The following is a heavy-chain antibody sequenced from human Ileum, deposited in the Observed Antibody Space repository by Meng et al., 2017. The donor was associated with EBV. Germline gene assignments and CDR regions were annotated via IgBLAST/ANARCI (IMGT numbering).Heavy chain of an antibody. J-gene: IGHJ5*02. Sequence: QGRPTKWGQGLLKPSETLSPTCAVYGGSFNDYYWTWLRQPPGKGLEWIGEIDQSGYTKFNPSLSSRATISRDTSNNQFSLRLNSVTAADTALYYCARYGRCNGNSFYCFDPWGQGTLVTVSS. V-gene: IGHV4-34*01. D-gene: IGHD4-23*01. CDR3: ARYGRCNGNSFYCFDP. CDR1: GGSFNDYY. CDR2: IDQSGYT.